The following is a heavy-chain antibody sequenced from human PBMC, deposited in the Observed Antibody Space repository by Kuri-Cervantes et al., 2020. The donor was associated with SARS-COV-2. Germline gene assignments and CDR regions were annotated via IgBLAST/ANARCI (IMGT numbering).Heavy chain of an antibody. V-gene: IGHV4-59*01. CDR2: IYSTGAT. J-gene: IGHJ4*02. D-gene: IGHD5-18*01. CDR3: ARDLNGQLWSTGLGY. Sequence: ESLKISCTVSGGSIKNYFWTWIRQSPGKGLEWIGHIYSTGATNYNPSLKSRVAISLDTSKSQFSLKLSSVTAADTAVYYCARDLNGQLWSTGLGYWGQGTLVTVSS. CDR1: GGSIKNYF.